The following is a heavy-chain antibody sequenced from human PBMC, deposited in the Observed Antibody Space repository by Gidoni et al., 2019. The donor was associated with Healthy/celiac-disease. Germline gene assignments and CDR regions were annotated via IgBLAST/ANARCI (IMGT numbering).Heavy chain of an antibody. CDR3: ARVYDFWSGYYPLDY. CDR2: IWYDGSNK. CDR1: GFTFSSYG. D-gene: IGHD3-3*01. V-gene: IGHV3-33*01. Sequence: QVQLVESGGGVVQPGSSLRLSCAASGFTFSSYGMHWVRQAPGKGLEWVAVIWYDGSNKYYADSVKGRFTISRDNSKNTLYLQMNSLRAEDTAVYYCARVYDFWSGYYPLDYWGQGTLVTVSS. J-gene: IGHJ4*02.